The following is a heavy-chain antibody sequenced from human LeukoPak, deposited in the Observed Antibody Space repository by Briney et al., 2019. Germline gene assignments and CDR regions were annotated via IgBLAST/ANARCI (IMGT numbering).Heavy chain of an antibody. D-gene: IGHD2-2*01. J-gene: IGHJ6*03. CDR1: GFTFSSYA. Sequence: GGSLRLSCAASGFTFSSYAMSWVRQAPGKGLEWVSYISSSTSTIYYADSVKGRFTISRDNAKHSLYLQMNSLRAEDTAVYYCARLPVVPAAIIYYYYYYIDVWGKGTTVTVSS. V-gene: IGHV3-48*01. CDR2: ISSSTSTI. CDR3: ARLPVVPAAIIYYYYYYIDV.